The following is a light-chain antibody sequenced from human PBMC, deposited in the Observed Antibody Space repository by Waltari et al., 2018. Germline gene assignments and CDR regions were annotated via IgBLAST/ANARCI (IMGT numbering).Light chain of an antibody. J-gene: IGLJ2*01. V-gene: IGLV2-14*01. CDR1: SGDVGGENY. CDR3: SSYASVSSLV. Sequence: QSALTQPASVSGSPGQSITISCTGTSGDVGGENYVSWYQQHPGKAPKLMIYDVSNRPSGVSNRLAACKSGNAASLTISGLQAKDEGDYYCSSYASVSSLVFGGGTRLTVL. CDR2: DVS.